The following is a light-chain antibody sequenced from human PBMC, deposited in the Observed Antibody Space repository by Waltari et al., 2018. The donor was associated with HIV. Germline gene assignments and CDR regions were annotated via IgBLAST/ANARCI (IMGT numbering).Light chain of an antibody. CDR2: SNH. Sequence: QSVLTQPPSASGTPGQRVTIPCSGSSSHIGSDAVNWYQQFPGTAPTVLIYSNHQRPAGVPDRFSGSKSGTSASLAINGLQSEDEADYYCVVWDARLNGLVFGGGTKLTVL. J-gene: IGLJ2*01. CDR1: SSHIGSDA. V-gene: IGLV1-44*01. CDR3: VVWDARLNGLV.